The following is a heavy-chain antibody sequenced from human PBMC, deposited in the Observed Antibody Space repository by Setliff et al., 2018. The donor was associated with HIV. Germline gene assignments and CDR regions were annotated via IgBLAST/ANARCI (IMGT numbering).Heavy chain of an antibody. CDR2: INADGSST. CDR3: ARGNSREDRIYSYGDY. Sequence: GGSLRLSCVASGFTFSSYWMHWVRQVPGKGLVWVSRINADGSSTTYADSVKGPFTISRDNAKNTLYLQMNSLTADDTAVYYCARGNSREDRIYSYGDYWGQGILVTVSS. V-gene: IGHV3-74*01. CDR1: GFTFSSYW. J-gene: IGHJ4*02. D-gene: IGHD2-15*01.